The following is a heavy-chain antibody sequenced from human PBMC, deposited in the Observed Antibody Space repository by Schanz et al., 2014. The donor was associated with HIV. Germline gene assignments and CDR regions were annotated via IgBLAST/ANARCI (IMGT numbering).Heavy chain of an antibody. CDR2: INSDGSST. CDR1: GSTFSSYW. J-gene: IGHJ4*02. CDR3: AKPEYDSSGNSQSHFDY. D-gene: IGHD3-22*01. Sequence: EVQLVESGGGLVQPGGSLRLSCAASGSTFSSYWMHWVRQAPGKGLVWVSRINSDGSSTNYADSVNGRFTISRDNSKNTLYLQMTPLRTEDTAVYYCAKPEYDSSGNSQSHFDYWGQGTLVTVSS. V-gene: IGHV3-74*01.